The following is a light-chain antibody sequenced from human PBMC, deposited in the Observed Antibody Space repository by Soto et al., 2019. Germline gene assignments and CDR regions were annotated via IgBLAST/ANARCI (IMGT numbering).Light chain of an antibody. Sequence: ESGLTQSPGTLSLSPGGRSTLSCRASQSVSNNYLAWYQQKPGQAPRLLIYGASNRATGIPDRFSGSGSGTDFTLTISRLEPEDFAVYYCQQYGSSGTFGQGTKVDI. CDR2: GAS. V-gene: IGKV3-20*01. CDR3: QQYGSSGT. CDR1: QSVSNNY. J-gene: IGKJ1*01.